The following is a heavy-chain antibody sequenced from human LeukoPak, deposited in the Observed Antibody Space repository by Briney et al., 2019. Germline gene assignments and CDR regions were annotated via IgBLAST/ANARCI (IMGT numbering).Heavy chain of an antibody. D-gene: IGHD3-22*01. V-gene: IGHV3-NL1*01. Sequence: PGGSLRLSYAASGFTFSSYAMHWVRQAPGKGLEWVSVIYSGGSTYYADSVKGRFTISRDNSKNTLYLQMNSLRAEDTAVYYCAKYYDSSGYAFDIWGQGTMVTVSS. J-gene: IGHJ3*02. CDR1: GFTFSSYA. CDR2: IYSGGST. CDR3: AKYYDSSGYAFDI.